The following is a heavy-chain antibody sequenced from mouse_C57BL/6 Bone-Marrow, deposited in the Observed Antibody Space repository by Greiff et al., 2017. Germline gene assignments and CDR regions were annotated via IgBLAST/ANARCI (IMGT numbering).Heavy chain of an antibody. CDR1: GFTFSDYY. J-gene: IGHJ1*03. Sequence: EVMLVESEGGLVQPGSSMKLSCPASGFTFSDYYMAWVRQVPEKGLEWVANINYDGSSTYYLDSLKSRFIISRDNAKNILYLQMSSLKSEDTATYYCARFYDGYYDWYFDVRGTGTTVPVSS. CDR2: INYDGSST. V-gene: IGHV5-16*01. CDR3: ARFYDGYYDWYFDV. D-gene: IGHD2-3*01.